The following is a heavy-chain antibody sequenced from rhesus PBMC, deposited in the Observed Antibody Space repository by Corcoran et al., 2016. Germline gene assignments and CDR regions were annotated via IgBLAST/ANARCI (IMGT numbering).Heavy chain of an antibody. Sequence: QLQLQESGPGLVKPSETLSLTCAVSGYSISSGYGWSWIRQPPGKGLVWIGSISYRGSTRDNPSLKSRVTISRDTSKNQFSLKLSSVTAADTAVYYCARGYGGALYYWGQGVLVTVSS. D-gene: IGHD1-44*02. CDR2: ISYRGST. CDR3: ARGYGGALYY. CDR1: GYSISSGYG. V-gene: IGHV4-122*02. J-gene: IGHJ4*01.